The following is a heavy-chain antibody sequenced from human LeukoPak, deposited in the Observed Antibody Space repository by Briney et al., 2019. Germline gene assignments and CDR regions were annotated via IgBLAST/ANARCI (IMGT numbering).Heavy chain of an antibody. Sequence: PSETLSLTCTVSGGSISNYYWSWIRQPAGKGLEWIGRIYTSGTTSYNPSLKSRVTMSVDTSKNQFSLKLSSVTAADTAVYYCARDLTVTTGFDYWGQGTLVTVSS. D-gene: IGHD4-17*01. CDR1: GGSISNYY. J-gene: IGHJ4*02. CDR2: IYTSGTT. V-gene: IGHV4-4*07. CDR3: ARDLTVTTGFDY.